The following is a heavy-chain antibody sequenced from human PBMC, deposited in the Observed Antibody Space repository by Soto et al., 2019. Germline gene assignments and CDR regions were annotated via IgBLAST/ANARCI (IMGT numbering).Heavy chain of an antibody. CDR3: ARWDSSSSHYYYGMDV. CDR1: GFTFSSYW. J-gene: IGHJ6*02. V-gene: IGHV3-74*01. Sequence: PGGSLRLSCAASGFTFSSYWMHWVRQAPGKGLVWVSRIHRDGSSTTYADSVKGRFTISRDNAKNTLYLQLSSLRAEDTAVYYCARWDSSSSHYYYGMDVWGQGTTVTV. CDR2: IHRDGSST. D-gene: IGHD6-6*01.